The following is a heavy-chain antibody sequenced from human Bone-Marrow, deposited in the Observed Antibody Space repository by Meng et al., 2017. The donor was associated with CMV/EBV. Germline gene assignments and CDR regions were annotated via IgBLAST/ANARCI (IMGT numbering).Heavy chain of an antibody. Sequence: GESLKISCAASGFTFSSHWMSWVRQAPGKGLEWVACIKQDGSEKYYVDSVKGRFTISRDNAKNSLYLQMNSLRAEDTAVYYCARKNGMDVWSQGAAVTVSS. CDR2: IKQDGSEK. CDR3: ARKNGMDV. CDR1: GFTFSSHW. V-gene: IGHV3-7*01. J-gene: IGHJ6*02.